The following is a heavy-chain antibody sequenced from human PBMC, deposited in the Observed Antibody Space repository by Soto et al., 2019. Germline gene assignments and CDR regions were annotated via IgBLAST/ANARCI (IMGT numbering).Heavy chain of an antibody. D-gene: IGHD6-19*01. J-gene: IGHJ4*02. Sequence: LSLTCSVSGGSISGSYWSWIRQSPGKGLEWLGYVYYTGSTNYSPSLRSRVSISVDTSKNEFSLRLSSVTAADTAVYFCARSVAVPGAHIDHWGQGTQVTVSS. CDR1: GGSISGSY. CDR2: VYYTGST. V-gene: IGHV4-59*01. CDR3: ARSVAVPGAHIDH.